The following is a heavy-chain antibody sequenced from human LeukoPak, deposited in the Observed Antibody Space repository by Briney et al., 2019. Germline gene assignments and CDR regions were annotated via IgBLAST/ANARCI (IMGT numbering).Heavy chain of an antibody. CDR1: GFTVSSNY. CDR3: ARAWIQLWHPYYYYGMDV. V-gene: IGHV3-11*06. CDR2: ISSSSSYT. Sequence: PGGSLRLSCAASGFTVSSNYMSWIRQAPGKGLEWVSYISSSSSYTNYADSVKGRFTISRDNVKNSLYLQMNSLRAEDTAVYYCARAWIQLWHPYYYYGMDVWGKGTTVTVSS. D-gene: IGHD5-18*01. J-gene: IGHJ6*04.